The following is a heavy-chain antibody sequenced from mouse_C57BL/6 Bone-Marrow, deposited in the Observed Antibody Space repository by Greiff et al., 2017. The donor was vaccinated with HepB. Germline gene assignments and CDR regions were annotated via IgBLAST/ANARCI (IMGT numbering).Heavy chain of an antibody. Sequence: QVQLKQPGAELVKPGASVKLSCKASGYTFTSYWMHWVKQRPGRGLEWIGRIDPNSGGTKYNEKFKSKATLTVDKPSSTAYMQLSSLTSEDSAVYYCARSSEEGVYYAMDYWGQGTSVTVSS. CDR1: GYTFTSYW. V-gene: IGHV1-72*01. J-gene: IGHJ4*01. CDR2: IDPNSGGT. CDR3: ARSSEEGVYYAMDY.